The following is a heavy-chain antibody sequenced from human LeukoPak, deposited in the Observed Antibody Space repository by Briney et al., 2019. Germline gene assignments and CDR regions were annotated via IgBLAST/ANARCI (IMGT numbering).Heavy chain of an antibody. J-gene: IGHJ4*02. CDR3: ASHDYSNYDFDY. Sequence: ASVKVSCKAFGYTFTDYYIHWVRQAPGQGLEWLGMISPTSDTTSYLQKFQGRVTMTRDTSTSTVHMELSSLRPEDTAVYYCASHDYSNYDFDYWGQGSLVTVSS. V-gene: IGHV1-46*01. CDR2: ISPTSDTT. CDR1: GYTFTDYY. D-gene: IGHD4-11*01.